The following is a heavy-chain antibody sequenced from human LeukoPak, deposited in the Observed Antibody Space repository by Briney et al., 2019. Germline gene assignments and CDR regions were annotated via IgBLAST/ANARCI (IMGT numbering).Heavy chain of an antibody. D-gene: IGHD6-13*01. Sequence: GGSLRLSCAASGFTFSSYSMNWVRQAPGKGLEWVSSISSSSSYIYYADSVKGRFTISRDNAKNSLYLQMNSLRAEDTAVYYCARTSIAAAFSDYYYYMDVWGKGTTVTVSS. V-gene: IGHV3-21*01. CDR2: ISSSSSYI. CDR3: ARTSIAAAFSDYYYYMDV. CDR1: GFTFSSYS. J-gene: IGHJ6*03.